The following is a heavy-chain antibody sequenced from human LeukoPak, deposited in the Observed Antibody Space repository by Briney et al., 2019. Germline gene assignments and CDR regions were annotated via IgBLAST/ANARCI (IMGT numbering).Heavy chain of an antibody. Sequence: PSETLSLTCTVSGGSINTYYWSWIRQPPGKGLEWIGHIFYTGSINYNPSLKSRVTMSVDTSKNQFSLKLSSVTAADTAVYYCARVRTLGGTRHFDYWGQGTLVTVSS. D-gene: IGHD2-15*01. CDR1: GGSINTYY. CDR3: ARVRTLGGTRHFDY. V-gene: IGHV4-59*01. J-gene: IGHJ4*02. CDR2: IFYTGSI.